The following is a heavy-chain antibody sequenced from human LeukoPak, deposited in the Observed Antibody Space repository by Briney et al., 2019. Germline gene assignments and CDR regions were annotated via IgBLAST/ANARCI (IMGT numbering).Heavy chain of an antibody. CDR1: GFTFSTKA. Sequence: GGSRNPSGAAFGFTFSTKAMSWFRRAPGKGLKGSSTIKGDGFTYDSDSVKGRFTISRDDSKNTLNLQMDSLRAEDTAVYHCVKAWDSGSSIYDYWGQGTLVTVSS. CDR2: IKGDGFT. J-gene: IGHJ4*02. D-gene: IGHD6-13*01. V-gene: IGHV3-23*01. CDR3: VKAWDSGSSIYDY.